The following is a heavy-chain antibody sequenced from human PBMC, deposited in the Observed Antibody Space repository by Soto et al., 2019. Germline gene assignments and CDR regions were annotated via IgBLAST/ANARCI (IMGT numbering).Heavy chain of an antibody. CDR2: VYYSGST. J-gene: IGHJ4*01. CDR3: ARGRHYVILTDYYPKPLSFDS. Sequence: SETLSLTCTVSGGPLSSGSYYWSWIRQTPGRGLEWIAYVYYSGSTHYNPSLKSRVTISVDTSKNQFSLKLRSVSAADTAVYYCARGRHYVILTDYYPKPLSFDSCGHGTLVTVSS. V-gene: IGHV4-61*01. CDR1: GGPLSSGSYY. D-gene: IGHD3-9*01.